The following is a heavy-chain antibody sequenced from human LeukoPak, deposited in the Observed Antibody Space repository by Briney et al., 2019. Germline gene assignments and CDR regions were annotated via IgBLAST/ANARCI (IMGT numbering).Heavy chain of an antibody. Sequence: SETLSLTCTVSGGSISSGGYYWSWIRPHPGKGLEWIGYIYYSGSTYYNPSLKSRVTISVDTSKNQFSLKLSSVTAADTAVYYCTRERKDYSKDYWGQGTLVTVSS. V-gene: IGHV4-31*03. CDR3: TRERKDYSKDY. CDR2: IYYSGST. J-gene: IGHJ4*02. D-gene: IGHD4-11*01. CDR1: GGSISSGGYY.